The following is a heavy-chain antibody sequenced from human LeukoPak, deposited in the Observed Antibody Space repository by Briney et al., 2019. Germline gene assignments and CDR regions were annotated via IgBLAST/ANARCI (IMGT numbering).Heavy chain of an antibody. CDR2: IRFDGSTK. CDR3: ASSIAVSGGPDY. J-gene: IGHJ4*02. V-gene: IGHV3-30*02. Sequence: PGGSLRLSCAASGFTFSRYGMHWVRQAPGKGLEWVAFIRFDGSTKHHVDSVKGRFTISRDNSKSTLYLQMNSLRVEDTAVYYCASSIAVSGGPDYWGQGTLVTVSS. D-gene: IGHD6-19*01. CDR1: GFTFSRYG.